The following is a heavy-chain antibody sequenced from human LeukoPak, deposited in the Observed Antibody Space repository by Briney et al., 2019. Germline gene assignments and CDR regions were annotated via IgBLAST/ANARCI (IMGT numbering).Heavy chain of an antibody. CDR2: INPNSGGT. Sequence: ASVKVSCKASGGTFSSYAISWVRQAPGQGLEWMGWINPNSGGTNYAQKFQGRVTMTRDTSISTAYMELSRLRSDDTAAYYCARETTPYSSSWHPFDYWGQGTLVTVSS. CDR1: GGTFSSYA. J-gene: IGHJ4*02. D-gene: IGHD6-13*01. CDR3: ARETTPYSSSWHPFDY. V-gene: IGHV1-2*02.